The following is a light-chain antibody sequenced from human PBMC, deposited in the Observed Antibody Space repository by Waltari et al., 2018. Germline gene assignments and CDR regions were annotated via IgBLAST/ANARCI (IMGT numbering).Light chain of an antibody. V-gene: IGLV2-11*01. CDR1: SSDVGGYNY. Sequence: QSALTQPRSVSGSPGQSVTISCTGTSSDVGGYNYVSWYQHHPGKAPKLIIYDVTKRPSGAPDRCSASKSDNTASLTISGLQAEDEADYYCCSYAGSITFWVFGGGTKLTVL. CDR3: CSYAGSITFWV. J-gene: IGLJ3*02. CDR2: DVT.